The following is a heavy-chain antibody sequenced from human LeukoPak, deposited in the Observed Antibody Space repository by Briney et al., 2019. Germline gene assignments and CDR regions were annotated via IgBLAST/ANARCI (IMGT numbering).Heavy chain of an antibody. J-gene: IGHJ6*03. V-gene: IGHV1-69*13. Sequence: ASVKVSCKASGYTFTSYYMHWVRQAPGQGLEWMGGIIPIFGTANYAQKFQGRVTITADESTSTAYMELSSLRSEDTAVYYCAGSSIAARGKYYYYYMDVWGKGTTVTVSS. CDR1: GYTFTSYY. D-gene: IGHD6-6*01. CDR3: AGSSIAARGKYYYYYMDV. CDR2: IIPIFGTA.